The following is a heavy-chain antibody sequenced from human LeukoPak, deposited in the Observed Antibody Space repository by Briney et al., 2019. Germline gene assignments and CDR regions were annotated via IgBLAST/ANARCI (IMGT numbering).Heavy chain of an antibody. J-gene: IGHJ4*02. V-gene: IGHV1-24*01. CDR3: ATITMIVVGGPEIKYYFDY. CDR2: FDPEDGET. Sequence: ASVKVSCKVSGYTLTELSMHWVRQAPGKGLEWMGGFDPEDGETIYAQKFQGRVTMTEDTSTDTAYMELSSLRSEDTAVYYCATITMIVVGGPEIKYYFDYWGQGTLVTVSS. CDR1: GYTLTELS. D-gene: IGHD3-22*01.